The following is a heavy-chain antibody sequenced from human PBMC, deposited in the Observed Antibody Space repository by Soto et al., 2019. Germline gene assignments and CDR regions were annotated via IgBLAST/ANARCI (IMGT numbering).Heavy chain of an antibody. V-gene: IGHV1-69*01. Sequence: QVQLVQSGAEVKKPGSSVKVSCKASGGTFSSYAISWVGQAPGQGLEWMGGLIPIFGTANYAQKFQGRVTITADESTSTAYMELSSLRSEDTAVYYGARGGTIAARPLDPWGQGTLVTVSS. CDR2: LIPIFGTA. CDR3: ARGGTIAARPLDP. CDR1: GGTFSSYA. J-gene: IGHJ5*02. D-gene: IGHD6-6*01.